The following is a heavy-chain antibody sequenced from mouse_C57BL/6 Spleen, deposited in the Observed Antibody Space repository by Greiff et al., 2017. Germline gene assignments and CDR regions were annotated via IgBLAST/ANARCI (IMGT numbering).Heavy chain of an antibody. CDR3: AMTYGNYDYYAMDY. D-gene: IGHD2-1*01. CDR2: IYPGDGDT. Sequence: QVQLKQSGPELVKPGASVKISCKASGYAFSSSWMNWVKQRPGQGLEWIGRIYPGDGDTNYNGKFKGTATLTADKSSSTAYMQLSSLTSEDSAVYFCAMTYGNYDYYAMDYWGQGTSVTVSS. CDR1: GYAFSSSW. V-gene: IGHV1-82*01. J-gene: IGHJ4*01.